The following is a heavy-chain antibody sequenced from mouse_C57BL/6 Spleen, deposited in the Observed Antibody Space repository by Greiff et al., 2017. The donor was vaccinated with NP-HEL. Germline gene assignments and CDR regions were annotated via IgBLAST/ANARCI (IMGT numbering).Heavy chain of an antibody. Sequence: QVQLQQPGAELVRPGSSVKLSCKASGYTFTSYWMDWVKQRPGQGLAWIGNIYPSDSETHYNQKFKDKATLTVDKSSSTSYMQLSSLTSEDSAVYYCAREGIVLDYWGQGTTLTVSS. CDR1: GYTFTSYW. CDR3: AREGIVLDY. V-gene: IGHV1-61*01. CDR2: IYPSDSET. J-gene: IGHJ2*01.